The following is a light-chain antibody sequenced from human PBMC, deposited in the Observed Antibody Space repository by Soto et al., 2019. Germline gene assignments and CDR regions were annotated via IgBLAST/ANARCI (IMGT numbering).Light chain of an antibody. V-gene: IGKV1-17*01. CDR2: AAS. CDR3: QQYYTYPPT. Sequence: DIEMTQSPSSLSASVGDRVTVTCQASQGIRSALGWYQQKPGKVPKLLIYAASTLQSGVPSRFSGSGSGTDFTLTISSLQSDDFATYYCQQYYTYPPTFGPGTKVDI. J-gene: IGKJ3*01. CDR1: QGIRSA.